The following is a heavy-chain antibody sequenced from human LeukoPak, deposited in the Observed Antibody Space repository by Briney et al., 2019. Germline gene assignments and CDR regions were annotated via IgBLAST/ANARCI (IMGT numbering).Heavy chain of an antibody. CDR2: IHHSGTT. V-gene: IGHV4-38-2*02. J-gene: IGHJ5*02. CDR1: GYPISNGYY. CDR3: ARSYYDTRGRFDP. Sequence: SETLSLTCTVSGYPISNGYYWGWVRQPPGKGLEWIGTIHHSGTTYYSPSLRSRVTTSVDTSKNQFSLSLSSVTAADTAVYYCARSYYDTRGRFDPWGQGTLVTVSS. D-gene: IGHD3-22*01.